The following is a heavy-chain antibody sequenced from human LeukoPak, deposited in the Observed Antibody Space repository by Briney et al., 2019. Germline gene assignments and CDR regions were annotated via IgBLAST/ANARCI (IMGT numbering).Heavy chain of an antibody. D-gene: IGHD6-13*01. CDR3: ARVLLLSAAGQFDY. Sequence: GVSLRLSCAASGFTFSIYWMSWVRQAPGKGREGVTKIKQDGSDKYYVDSVKGRFTISRDNAKNSLYLQMNSLEAEDTAVYFCARVLLLSAAGQFDYWGQGTLVTVSS. V-gene: IGHV3-7*02. CDR2: IKQDGSDK. CDR1: GFTFSIYW. J-gene: IGHJ4*02.